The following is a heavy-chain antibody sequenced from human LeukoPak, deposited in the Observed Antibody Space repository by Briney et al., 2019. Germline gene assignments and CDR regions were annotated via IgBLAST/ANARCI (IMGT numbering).Heavy chain of an antibody. D-gene: IGHD3-3*01. CDR2: IYYSGST. Sequence: PSETLSLTCTVSGGSISGSSNYWGWIRQPPGKGLEWIGSIYYSGSTYYNPSLKSRVTISVDTSKNQFSLKLSSVTAADTAVYCCASKYYDFWSGYWHGMDVWGQGTTVTVSS. V-gene: IGHV4-39*01. CDR3: ASKYYDFWSGYWHGMDV. J-gene: IGHJ6*02. CDR1: GGSISGSSNY.